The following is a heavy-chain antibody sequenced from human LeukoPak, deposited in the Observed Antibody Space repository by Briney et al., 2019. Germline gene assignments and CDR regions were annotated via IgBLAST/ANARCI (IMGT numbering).Heavy chain of an antibody. CDR3: AKDLGRVGSGWAFDY. CDR2: ISGSGGST. CDR1: GFTFSSYA. V-gene: IGHV3-23*01. D-gene: IGHD6-19*01. J-gene: IGHJ4*02. Sequence: QAGGSLRLSCAASGFTFSSYAMSWVRQAPGKGLEWVSAISGSGGSTYYADSVKGRFTISRDNSKNTLYLQMNSLRAEDTAVYYCAKDLGRVGSGWAFDYWGQGTLVTVSS.